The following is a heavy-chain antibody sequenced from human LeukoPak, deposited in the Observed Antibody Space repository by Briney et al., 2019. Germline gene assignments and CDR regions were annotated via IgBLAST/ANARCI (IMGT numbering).Heavy chain of an antibody. D-gene: IGHD1-26*01. Sequence: GGSLRLSCAASGFTFSSYSMHWVRQAPGKGLEYVSAISSDGGKTYYANSVKGRFTISRDNSKNTLYLKMGSLRPEDMAVYSCARVGEVNYFDYWGQGTLVTVSS. CDR3: ARVGEVNYFDY. CDR1: GFTFSSYS. CDR2: ISSDGGKT. V-gene: IGHV3-64*01. J-gene: IGHJ4*02.